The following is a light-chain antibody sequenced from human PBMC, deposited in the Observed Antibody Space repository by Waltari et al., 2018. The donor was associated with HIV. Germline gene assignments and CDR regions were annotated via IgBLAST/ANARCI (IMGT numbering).Light chain of an antibody. CDR3: QQRSRKLT. V-gene: IGKV3-11*01. J-gene: IGKJ4*01. Sequence: EIVLTQSPATLSLSPGERATLFCRASQRVSSYLAWYQQKPGQAPRLLSYEASNRATGIPARFSGSGSVTDFTLTISSLEPEDFAVYYCQQRSRKLTFGGGTKVEVK. CDR2: EAS. CDR1: QRVSSY.